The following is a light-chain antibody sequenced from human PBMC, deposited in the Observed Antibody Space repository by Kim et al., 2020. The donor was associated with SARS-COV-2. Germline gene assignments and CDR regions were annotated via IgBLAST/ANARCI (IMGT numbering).Light chain of an antibody. J-gene: IGKJ2*01. V-gene: IGKV1-5*01. CDR2: DAS. CDR1: QSINSW. CDR3: HQYQSYPYT. Sequence: DIQVTQSPSTLSASVGDRVTITCRASQSINSWLAWYQQQPGTAPKLLIYDASSLQSGVPPRFSGRGSGTEFTLTISSLQPDDFATYYCHQYQSYPYTFGQGTKLEI.